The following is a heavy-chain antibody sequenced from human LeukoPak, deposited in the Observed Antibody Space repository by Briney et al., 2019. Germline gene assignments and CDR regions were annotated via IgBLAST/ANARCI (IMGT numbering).Heavy chain of an antibody. Sequence: ASVKVSCKASGFPFTSYAIHWVRQAPGQRLEWMGWVNADNSNTKYSQEFQGRVTITRDTSASTAYMDLNSLRSEDMAVYYCVRDFMYNTACTGCWGQGTLVTVSS. D-gene: IGHD5-18*01. J-gene: IGHJ4*02. CDR2: VNADNSNT. V-gene: IGHV1-3*03. CDR3: VRDFMYNTACTGC. CDR1: GFPFTSYA.